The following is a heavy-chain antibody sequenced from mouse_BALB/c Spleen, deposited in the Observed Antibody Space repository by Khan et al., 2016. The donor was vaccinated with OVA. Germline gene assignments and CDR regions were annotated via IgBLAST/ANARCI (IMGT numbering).Heavy chain of an antibody. J-gene: IGHJ3*01. V-gene: IGHV1-4*01. Sequence: QVQLQQSGAELARPGASVKMSCRASGYTFSNYTIHWVKQRPGQGLEWIGYINPTTVYSHYNQKLKDKATLTAVKSSSTAYLQLSSLTSEDSAVYYCASYYRYPAWFAYWGQGTLVTVSA. CDR1: GYTFSNYT. CDR3: ASYYRYPAWFAY. D-gene: IGHD2-14*01. CDR2: INPTTVYS.